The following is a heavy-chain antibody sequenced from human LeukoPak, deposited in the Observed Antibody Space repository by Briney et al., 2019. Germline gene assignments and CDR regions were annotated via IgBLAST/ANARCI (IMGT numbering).Heavy chain of an antibody. CDR3: AKGPLWFGELSLDY. V-gene: IGHV3-30*02. J-gene: IGHJ4*02. Sequence: GGSLRLSCAASEFTFSNYGMHWVRQAPGKGLEWVAFIRYDGSNKYYADSVKGRFTISRDNSKNTLYLQMNSLRAEDTAVYYCAKGPLWFGELSLDYWGQGTLVTVSS. CDR2: IRYDGSNK. D-gene: IGHD3-10*01. CDR1: EFTFSNYG.